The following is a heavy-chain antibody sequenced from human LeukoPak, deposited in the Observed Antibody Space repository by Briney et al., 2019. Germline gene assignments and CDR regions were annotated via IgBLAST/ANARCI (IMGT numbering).Heavy chain of an antibody. J-gene: IGHJ6*02. CDR2: IPYDGINK. CDR3: ARYYGAGRGYYGLDV. V-gene: IGHV3-30*03. CDR1: GFTFRTYG. D-gene: IGHD3-10*01. Sequence: PGRSLRLSCEASGFTFRTYGMHWVGQAPGKALEGITLIPYDGINKYYADSAKGRFTISRDNSKNTLYLQMNSLRAEDTAVYYCARYYGAGRGYYGLDVWGQGTTVTVFS.